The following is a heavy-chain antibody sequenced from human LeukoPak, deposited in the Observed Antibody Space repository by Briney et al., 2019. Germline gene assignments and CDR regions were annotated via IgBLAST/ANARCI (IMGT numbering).Heavy chain of an antibody. J-gene: IGHJ4*02. V-gene: IGHV4-59*02. D-gene: IGHD5-24*01. Sequence: SETLSLTCSVSGGSVRTDYWSWIRQPPGKGLEWIGDLSYNVSSNYNRTLKSRVIISVDTSKNQFSLKLSSVTAADTAVYYCARVSGDAYNFDYWGQGILVTVSS. CDR2: LSYNVSS. CDR1: GGSVRTDY. CDR3: ARVSGDAYNFDY.